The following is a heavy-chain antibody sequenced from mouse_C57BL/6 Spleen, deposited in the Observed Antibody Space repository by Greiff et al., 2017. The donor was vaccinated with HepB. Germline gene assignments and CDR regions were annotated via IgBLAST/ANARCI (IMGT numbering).Heavy chain of an antibody. J-gene: IGHJ4*01. V-gene: IGHV5-17*01. D-gene: IGHD1-1*01. CDR3: ARGVVGAMDY. Sequence: EVQLQQSGGGLVKPGGSLKLSCAASGFTFSDYGMHWVRQAPEKGLEWVAYISSGSSTIYYADTVKGRFTISRDNAKNTLFLQMTSLRSEDTAMYYCARGVVGAMDYWGQGTSVTVSS. CDR2: ISSGSSTI. CDR1: GFTFSDYG.